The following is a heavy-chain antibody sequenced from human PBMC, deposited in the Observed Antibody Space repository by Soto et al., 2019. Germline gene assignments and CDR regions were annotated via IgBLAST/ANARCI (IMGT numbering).Heavy chain of an antibody. D-gene: IGHD5-12*01. V-gene: IGHV3-23*01. CDR2: ISGSGGST. J-gene: IGHJ4*02. Sequence: VGSLRLSCAASGFTFSSYAMSWVRQAPGKGLEWVSAISGSGGSTYYADSVKGRFTISRDNSKNTVFLEMNSLRPEDTAMYYCARDGRAYSGQDSLDFWGQGTPVTVSS. CDR1: GFTFSSYA. CDR3: ARDGRAYSGQDSLDF.